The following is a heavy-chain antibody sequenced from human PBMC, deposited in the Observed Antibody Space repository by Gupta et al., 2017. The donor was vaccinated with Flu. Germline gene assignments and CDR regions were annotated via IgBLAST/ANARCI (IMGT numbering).Heavy chain of an antibody. V-gene: IGHV2-5*02. CDR3: AHRLGYVDDWGRSGWYFDL. CDR1: GFSLSTRGVG. D-gene: IGHD7-27*01. CDR2: IDWDYDK. Sequence: QITLKESGPTLVKPTQTLTMTCTFSGFSLSTRGVGVVWLRKPPGKALEWLARIDWDYDKRYSPYLKSRLTITKDTSKNQVVLTMTNRDPVETATYYGAHRLGYVDDWGRSGWYFDLGGRGTLVTVFS. J-gene: IGHJ2*01.